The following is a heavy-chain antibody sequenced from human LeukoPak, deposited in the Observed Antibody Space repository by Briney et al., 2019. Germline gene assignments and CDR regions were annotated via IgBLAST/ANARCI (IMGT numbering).Heavy chain of an antibody. CDR3: ARGYSGYDYYLDY. D-gene: IGHD5-12*01. J-gene: IGHJ4*02. CDR2: IYHNGDT. CDR1: GGSITSSNW. Sequence: SGTLSLTCDVSGGSITSSNWWSWVRQPPGKGLEWIGEIYHNGDTNYNPSLKSRVTISVDKSKNQFSLKVRSVTAADTAQYYCARGYSGYDYYLDYWGQGTLVTVSS. V-gene: IGHV4-4*02.